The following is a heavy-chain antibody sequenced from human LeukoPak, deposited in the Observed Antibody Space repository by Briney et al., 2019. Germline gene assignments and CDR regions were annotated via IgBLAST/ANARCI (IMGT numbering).Heavy chain of an antibody. CDR2: ISISGGTT. CDR1: GFTFSSYA. V-gene: IGHV3-23*01. Sequence: GGSLRLSCAASGFTFSSYAMSWVRQAPGKGLEWVSAISISGGTTYYTDSVKGRFTISRENSKSTLYLQMNNLRADDTAVYYCANEIRPNDYWGQGTLVTVSS. D-gene: IGHD4-17*01. J-gene: IGHJ4*02. CDR3: ANEIRPNDY.